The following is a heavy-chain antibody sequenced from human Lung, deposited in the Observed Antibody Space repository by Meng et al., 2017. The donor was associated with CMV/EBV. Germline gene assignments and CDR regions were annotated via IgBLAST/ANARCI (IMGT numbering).Heavy chain of an antibody. Sequence: SVKVSCKAYGGNFNSYSFIWVRQAPGQGLEWVGRIVPLLRTPIFAQSFQGRVTITADRSSSTTYMELSRLRSEDTAVYYCASATYMTTQQGWFDTWGQGTLVTVS. CDR3: ASATYMTTQQGWFDT. D-gene: IGHD4-11*01. CDR1: GGNFNSYS. V-gene: IGHV1-69*08. J-gene: IGHJ5*02. CDR2: IVPLLRTP.